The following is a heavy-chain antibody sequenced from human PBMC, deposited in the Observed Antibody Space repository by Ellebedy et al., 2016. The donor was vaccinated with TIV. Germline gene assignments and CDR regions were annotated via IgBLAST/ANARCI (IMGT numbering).Heavy chain of an antibody. CDR3: VNGFRGFDS. D-gene: IGHD1-26*01. Sequence: GESLKISCAASGFTFSDHFMDWVRQAPGKGLEWVARSRNKDYSFTTEYSASAKGSFTISSDESNNLLYLEMNSLKTEDTAVYYCVNGFRGFDSWGQGNLVTVS. J-gene: IGHJ4*02. CDR1: GFTFSDHF. V-gene: IGHV3-72*01. CDR2: SRNKDYSFTT.